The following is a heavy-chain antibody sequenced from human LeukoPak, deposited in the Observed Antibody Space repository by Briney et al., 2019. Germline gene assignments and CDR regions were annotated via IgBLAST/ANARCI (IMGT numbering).Heavy chain of an antibody. D-gene: IGHD6-19*01. V-gene: IGHV1-2*02. CDR2: INPNSGGT. CDR1: GYTFTGYY. J-gene: IGHJ3*02. CDR3: ARVWAGPSVAGTHPTAFDI. Sequence: GASVKVSCKASGYTFTGYYMHWVRQAPGQGLEWMGWINPNSGGTDYAQKFQGRVTMTRDTSTSTVYMELSSLRSEDTAVYYCARVWAGPSVAGTHPTAFDIWGQGTMVTVSS.